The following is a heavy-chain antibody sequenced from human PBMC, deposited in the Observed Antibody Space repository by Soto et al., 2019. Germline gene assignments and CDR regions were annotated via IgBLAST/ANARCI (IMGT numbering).Heavy chain of an antibody. CDR1: GGSISSGGYS. CDR2: IYHSGST. Sequence: QLQLQESGSGLVKPSQTLSLTCAVSGGSISSGGYSWSWIRQPPGKGLEWIGYIYHSGSTYYNPSLKSRVTISVDRSENQFSLKLSSVTAADTAVYYCARGRITMVRGVIRSYWFDPWGQGTLVTVSS. CDR3: ARGRITMVRGVIRSYWFDP. V-gene: IGHV4-30-2*01. D-gene: IGHD3-10*01. J-gene: IGHJ5*02.